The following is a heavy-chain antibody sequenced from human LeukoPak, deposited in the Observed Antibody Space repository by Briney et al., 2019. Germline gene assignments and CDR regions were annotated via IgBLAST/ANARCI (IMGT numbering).Heavy chain of an antibody. Sequence: GGSLRLSCAASGFTFSSSAMNWVRQAPGKGLEWVSAISGSGGSTYYADSMKGRFTISRDNSRNTLYLQMNSLRGEDTAVYYCAKGPLLWNGGQGTLVTVSS. V-gene: IGHV3-23*01. CDR3: AKGPLLWN. J-gene: IGHJ4*02. CDR1: GFTFSSSA. D-gene: IGHD2/OR15-2a*01. CDR2: ISGSGGST.